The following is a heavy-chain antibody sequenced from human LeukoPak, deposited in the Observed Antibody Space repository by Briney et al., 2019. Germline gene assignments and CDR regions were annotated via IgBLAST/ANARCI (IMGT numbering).Heavy chain of an antibody. V-gene: IGHV1-2*02. Sequence: ASVTVSCKASGYTFTGYYMHWVRQAPGQGLEWMGWINPNSGGTNYAQKFQGRVTMTRDTSISTAYMELSRLRSDDTAVYYCASARQYSSGSDYWGQGTLVTVSS. D-gene: IGHD6-19*01. J-gene: IGHJ4*02. CDR3: ASARQYSSGSDY. CDR2: INPNSGGT. CDR1: GYTFTGYY.